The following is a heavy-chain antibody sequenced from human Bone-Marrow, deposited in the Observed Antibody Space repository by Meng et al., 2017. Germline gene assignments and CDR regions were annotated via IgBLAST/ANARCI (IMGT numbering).Heavy chain of an antibody. CDR3: ARERGGAAAGTHGIDY. CDR2: IYYSGST. Sequence: SETLSLTCTVSGGSISSYYWSWIRQPPGKGLEWIGYIYYSGSTNYNPSLKSRVTISVDTSKNQFSLKLSSVTAADTAVHYCARERGGAAAGTHGIDYWGQGTLVTVSS. D-gene: IGHD6-13*01. CDR1: GGSISSYY. V-gene: IGHV4-59*01. J-gene: IGHJ4*02.